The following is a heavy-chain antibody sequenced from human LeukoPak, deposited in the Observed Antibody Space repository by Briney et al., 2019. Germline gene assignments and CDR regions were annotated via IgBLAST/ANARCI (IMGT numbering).Heavy chain of an antibody. CDR2: IYYSGST. J-gene: IGHJ4*02. D-gene: IGHD3-22*01. CDR1: GGSISSSRHY. V-gene: IGHV4-39*01. Sequence: SETLSLTCNVSGGSISSSRHYWGWIRQPPGKGLEWIGYIYYSGSTNYNPSLKSRVTISVDTSKNQFSLKLSSVTAADTAVYYCARQVRDSSPGLYFDYWGQGTLVTVSS. CDR3: ARQVRDSSPGLYFDY.